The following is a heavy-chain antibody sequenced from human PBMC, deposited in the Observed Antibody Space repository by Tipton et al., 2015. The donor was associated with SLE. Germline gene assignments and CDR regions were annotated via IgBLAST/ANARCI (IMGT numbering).Heavy chain of an antibody. Sequence: TPSLTCTVSGGSISSYYWGWIRQPPGKGLEWIGSIYYSGSTYYNPSLKSRVTISVDTSKNQFSLKLSSVTAADTAVYYCARLSRYDYGEPSWGQGTLVTVSS. D-gene: IGHD3-16*01. CDR2: IYYSGST. V-gene: IGHV4-39*01. CDR1: GGSISSYY. CDR3: ARLSRYDYGEPS. J-gene: IGHJ4*02.